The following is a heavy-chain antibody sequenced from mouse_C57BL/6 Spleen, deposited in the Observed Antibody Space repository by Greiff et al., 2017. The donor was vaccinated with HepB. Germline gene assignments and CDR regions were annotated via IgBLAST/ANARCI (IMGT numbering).Heavy chain of an antibody. CDR3: ARDGYDYDGAMDY. Sequence: EVQLVESGGGLVKPGGSLKLSCAASGFTFSSYAMSWVRQTPEKRLEWVATISDGGSYTYYPDNVKGRFTISRDNAKNNLYLQMSHLKSEDTAMYYCARDGYDYDGAMDYWGQGTSVTVSS. V-gene: IGHV5-4*01. D-gene: IGHD2-4*01. CDR2: ISDGGSYT. CDR1: GFTFSSYA. J-gene: IGHJ4*01.